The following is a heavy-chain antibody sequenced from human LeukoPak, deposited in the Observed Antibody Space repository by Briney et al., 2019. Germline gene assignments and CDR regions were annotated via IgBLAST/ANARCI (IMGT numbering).Heavy chain of an antibody. CDR3: ARECNGSGGYYFDY. CDR2: IYHSGST. D-gene: IGHD3-10*01. J-gene: IGHJ4*02. Sequence: SETLSLTCAVSGGSISSGGYSWSWIRQPPGKGLEWIGYIYHSGSTYYNPSLKSRVTISVDRSKNQFSLKLSSVTAADTAVYYCARECNGSGGYYFDYWGQGTLVTVSS. V-gene: IGHV4-30-2*01. CDR1: GGSISSGGYS.